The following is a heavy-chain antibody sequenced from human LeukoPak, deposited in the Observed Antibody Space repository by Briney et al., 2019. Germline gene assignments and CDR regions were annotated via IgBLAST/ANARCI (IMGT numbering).Heavy chain of an antibody. D-gene: IGHD3-3*01. CDR1: GFTFSSYA. CDR3: AKDPGWGGRFLEWYFDY. V-gene: IGHV3-30-3*01. Sequence: GGSLRLSCAASGFTFSSYAMHWVRQAPGKGLEWVAVISYDGSNKYYADSVKGRFTISRDNSKNTLYLQMNSLRAEDTAVYYCAKDPGWGGRFLEWYFDYWGQGTLVTVSS. CDR2: ISYDGSNK. J-gene: IGHJ4*02.